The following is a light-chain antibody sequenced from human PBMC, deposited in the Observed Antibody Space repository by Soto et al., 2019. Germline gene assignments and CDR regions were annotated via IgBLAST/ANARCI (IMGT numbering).Light chain of an antibody. CDR2: DAS. CDR1: QSFRSY. Sequence: EIVLTQSPATLSLSPGESATLSCRASQSFRSYLAWYQQKPGQAPRLLIYDASNRSTGIPAMFSGSGSGTDFTLTISSLEPEEFAVYYCQQRSTWLYTLGQVTKLEIK. V-gene: IGKV3-11*01. CDR3: QQRSTWLYT. J-gene: IGKJ2*01.